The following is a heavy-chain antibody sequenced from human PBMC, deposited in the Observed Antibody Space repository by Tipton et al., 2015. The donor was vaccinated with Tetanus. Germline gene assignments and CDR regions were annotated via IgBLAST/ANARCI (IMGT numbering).Heavy chain of an antibody. J-gene: IGHJ6*02. D-gene: IGHD5-18*01. CDR2: INGEASDT. CDR1: GFSFSDSY. CDR3: ARVGISQNAYSYVYHGLDV. V-gene: IGHV3-74*01. Sequence: SLRLSCAASGFSFSDSYMSWIRQAPGKGLVWASRINGEASDTGYADSVKGRLSISRDNSKNTLYLEMNSLRAEDTAVYYCARVGISQNAYSYVYHGLDVWGQGTTVTVSS.